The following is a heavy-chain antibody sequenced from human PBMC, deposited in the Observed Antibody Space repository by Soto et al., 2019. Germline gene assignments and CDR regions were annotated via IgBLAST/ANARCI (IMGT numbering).Heavy chain of an antibody. Sequence: GGSLRLSCTASGFTFYNTWMSWVRQAPGKGLEWVGRVKSKTDGGATDYTAPVRGRFTISRDDSENTLYLQMNSLQTDDTAVYYCTTDRRSGYDPPFDFPGQGPLVTVSS. J-gene: IGHJ4*02. CDR1: GFTFYNTW. V-gene: IGHV3-15*01. D-gene: IGHD5-12*01. CDR2: VKSKTDGGAT. CDR3: TTDRRSGYDPPFDF.